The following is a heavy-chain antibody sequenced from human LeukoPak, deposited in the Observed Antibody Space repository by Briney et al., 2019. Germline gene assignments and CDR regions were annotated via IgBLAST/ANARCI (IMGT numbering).Heavy chain of an antibody. CDR1: GDAISSSDYC. CDR2: LYVSGST. CDR3: GRHRSHHGWFDP. Sequence: SQTLCLTCTVSGDAISSSDYCWACIRQPPGRGLEFVRCLYVSGSTYYNPSINGRATISIDTSNNQFSLNLYSMTSADTALYFCGRHRSHHGWFDPWGQGTLVTVSS. J-gene: IGHJ5*02. D-gene: IGHD2-8*01. V-gene: IGHV4-39*01.